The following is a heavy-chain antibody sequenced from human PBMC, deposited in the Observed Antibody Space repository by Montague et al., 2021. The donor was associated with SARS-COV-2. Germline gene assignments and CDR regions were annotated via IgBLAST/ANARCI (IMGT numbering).Heavy chain of an antibody. CDR3: ARRGRPYSGYTTGYFDY. V-gene: IGHV5-10-1*01. CDR1: GYIFISHW. D-gene: IGHD5-12*01. Sequence: QSGAEVKKPGESLRISCKVSGYIFISHWITWVRQMPGKGLEWMGRIDPSDSYTNYSPSFQGHVSISDDKSISTAYLQWSSLKASDTAMYYCARRGRPYSGYTTGYFDYWGQGTLVTVSS. CDR2: IDPSDSYT. J-gene: IGHJ4*02.